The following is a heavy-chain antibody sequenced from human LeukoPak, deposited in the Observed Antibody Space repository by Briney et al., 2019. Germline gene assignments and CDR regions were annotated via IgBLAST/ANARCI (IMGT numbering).Heavy chain of an antibody. J-gene: IGHJ4*02. CDR2: IYYSGST. CDR3: ATAGYSGFDFNFDY. D-gene: IGHD5-12*01. Sequence: PSETLSLTCTVYGGSISSYYWSWIRQPPGKGLEWIGYIYYSGSTNYNPSLKSRVTISVDTSKNQFSLKLSSVTAADTAVYYCATAGYSGFDFNFDYWGQGTLVTVSS. CDR1: GGSISSYY. V-gene: IGHV4-59*01.